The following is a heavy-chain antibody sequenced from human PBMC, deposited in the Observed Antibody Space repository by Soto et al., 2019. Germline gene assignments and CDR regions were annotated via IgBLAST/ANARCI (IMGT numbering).Heavy chain of an antibody. J-gene: IGHJ6*02. D-gene: IGHD1-1*01. CDR3: AREIEARTTYYYYFLRMDV. Sequence: PGGSLRLSCAASGFTFSSYGMPWVRQAPGKGLEWVAVIWYDGSNKYYADSATGGFTISRDNSKNTLYLQMTSLRAEDTAVYYCAREIEARTTYYYYFLRMDVWGQVTTVTVYS. CDR1: GFTFSSYG. CDR2: IWYDGSNK. V-gene: IGHV3-33*01.